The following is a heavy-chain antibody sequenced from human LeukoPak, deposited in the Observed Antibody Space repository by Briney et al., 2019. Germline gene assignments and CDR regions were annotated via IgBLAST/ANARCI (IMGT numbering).Heavy chain of an antibody. CDR2: IHTSGST. CDR3: ARGSSSWYPNSPIYYMDV. D-gene: IGHD6-13*01. V-gene: IGHV4-61*09. J-gene: IGHJ6*03. Sequence: SETLSLTCTVSGGSISSGSYCWSWIRQPAGKGLEWIGHIHTSGSTNYSPSLKSRVTISVDTSKNQFSLKLSSVTAADTAVYYCARGSSSWYPNSPIYYMDVWGKGTTVTISS. CDR1: GGSISSGSYC.